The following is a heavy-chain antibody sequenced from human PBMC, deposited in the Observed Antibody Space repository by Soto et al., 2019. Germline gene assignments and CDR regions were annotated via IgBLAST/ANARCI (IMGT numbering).Heavy chain of an antibody. V-gene: IGHV1-18*01. Sequence: QVQLVQSASEVMKPGASVKVSCKASGYTFIRYGITWVRQAPGQRLEWMGWISPYNDQTIYAQKLQGRVTMTADTSPRTVYMQLRSLNSDDTAVYYCARGGYYDNVWGKLSHYGLDVWGQGPSVTVSS. CDR3: ARGGYYDNVWGKLSHYGLDV. J-gene: IGHJ6*02. CDR1: GYTFIRYG. CDR2: ISPYNDQT. D-gene: IGHD3-16*01.